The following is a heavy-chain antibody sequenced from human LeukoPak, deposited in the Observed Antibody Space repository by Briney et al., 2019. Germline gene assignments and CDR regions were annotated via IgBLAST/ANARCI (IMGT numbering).Heavy chain of an antibody. V-gene: IGHV4-34*01. Sequence: SETLSLTCAVYGGSFSGYYWSWIRQPPGKGLEWIGEINHSGSTNYNPSLKSRVTISVDTSKNQFSLKLSSVTAADTAVYYCASALYFDYWGQGTLVTVSS. CDR3: ASALYFDY. CDR1: GGSFSGYY. J-gene: IGHJ4*02. CDR2: INHSGST.